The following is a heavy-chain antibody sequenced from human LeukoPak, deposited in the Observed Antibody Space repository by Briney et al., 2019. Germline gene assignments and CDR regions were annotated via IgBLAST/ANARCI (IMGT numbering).Heavy chain of an antibody. V-gene: IGHV3-48*03. D-gene: IGHD3-10*01. CDR3: ARVRPYSETNYDPYYYYVDV. J-gene: IGHJ6*03. Sequence: GGSLRLSCAPSGFTLNFFEMNWVRQAPGRGREWLSYISYSGSTKYYADSVKGRFTISRDNAKNSLFLQLNSLRAEDTALYYCARVRPYSETNYDPYYYYVDVWGKGTTVTVSS. CDR2: ISYSGSTK. CDR1: GFTLNFFE.